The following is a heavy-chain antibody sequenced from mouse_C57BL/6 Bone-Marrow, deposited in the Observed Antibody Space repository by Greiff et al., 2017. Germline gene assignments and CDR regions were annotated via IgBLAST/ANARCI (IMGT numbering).Heavy chain of an antibody. V-gene: IGHV1-75*01. CDR3: AREDDYDGPYWYFDV. CDR2: IFPGSGST. J-gene: IGHJ1*03. Sequence: VQRVESGPELVKPGASVKISCKASGYTFTDYYINWVKQRPGQGLEWIGWIFPGSGSTYYNEKFKGKATLTVDKSSSTAYMLLSSLTSEDSAVYFCAREDDYDGPYWYFDVWGTGTTVTVSS. D-gene: IGHD2-4*01. CDR1: GYTFTDYY.